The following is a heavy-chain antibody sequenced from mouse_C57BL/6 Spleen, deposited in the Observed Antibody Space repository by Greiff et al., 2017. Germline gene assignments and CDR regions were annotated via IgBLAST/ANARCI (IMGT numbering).Heavy chain of an antibody. D-gene: IGHD2-4*01. CDR1: GYTFTSYW. J-gene: IGHJ2*01. CDR3: ARGLRLTFLYFDY. V-gene: IGHV1-69*01. Sequence: QVQLQQSGAELVMPGASVKLSCKASGYTFTSYWMHWVKQRPGQGLEWIGEIDPSDSYTNYNQKFKGKSTLTVDKSSSTAYMQLSSLTSEDSAVYYCARGLRLTFLYFDYWGQGTTLTVSS. CDR2: IDPSDSYT.